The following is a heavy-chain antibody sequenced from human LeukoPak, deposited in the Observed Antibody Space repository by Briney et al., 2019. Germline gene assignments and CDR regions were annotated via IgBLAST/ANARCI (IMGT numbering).Heavy chain of an antibody. CDR3: AKRIAVAGTRAFDY. D-gene: IGHD6-19*01. V-gene: IGHV3-23*01. Sequence: GGSLRLSCAASGFTFSSYAMSWVRQAPGKGLEWVSAISGSGGSTYYADSVKGRFTISRDNSKNTLYLQMSSLRAEDTAVYYCAKRIAVAGTRAFDYWGQGTLVTVSS. CDR1: GFTFSSYA. J-gene: IGHJ4*02. CDR2: ISGSGGST.